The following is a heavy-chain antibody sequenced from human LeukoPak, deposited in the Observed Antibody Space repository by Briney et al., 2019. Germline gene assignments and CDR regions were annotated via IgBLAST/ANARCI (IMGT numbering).Heavy chain of an antibody. D-gene: IGHD3-22*01. V-gene: IGHV4-59*11. J-gene: IGHJ3*02. CDR2: IHPSGRT. CDR1: GASISYHY. CDR3: ARDTYYSSSGDWYDVFDS. Sequence: SETLSLTCTVSGASISYHYWSWIRQPPGKGLEWIGYIHPSGRTNSDSSLKSRVTMLVDTSNNQVSPKMTSVTAADTAVYYCARDTYYSSSGDWYDVFDSWGRGTMVTVSS.